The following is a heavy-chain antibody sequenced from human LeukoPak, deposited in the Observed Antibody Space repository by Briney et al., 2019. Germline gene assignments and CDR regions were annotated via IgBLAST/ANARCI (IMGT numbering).Heavy chain of an antibody. CDR3: AKDRPTVYSSSWLHFLDS. CDR1: GFTFSDYY. D-gene: IGHD6-13*01. CDR2: ISGSGGST. J-gene: IGHJ4*02. V-gene: IGHV3-23*01. Sequence: GGSLRLSCAASGFTFSDYYMSWIRQAPGKGLEWVSGISGSGGSTYVADSVKGRFTVSRDNSKNTLYLQMNSLRADETAVYYCAKDRPTVYSSSWLHFLDSWGQGTLVTVSS.